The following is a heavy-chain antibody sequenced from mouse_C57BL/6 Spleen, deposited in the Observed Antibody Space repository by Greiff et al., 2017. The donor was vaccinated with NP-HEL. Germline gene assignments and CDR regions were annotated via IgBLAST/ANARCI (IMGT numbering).Heavy chain of an antibody. CDR3: ARHEGYYGSSYDAMDY. D-gene: IGHD1-1*01. CDR1: GFTFSSYT. J-gene: IGHJ4*01. Sequence: DVMLVESGGGLVKPGGSLKLSCAASGFTFSSYTMSWVRQTPEKRLEWVATISGGGGNTYYPDSVKGRFTISRDNAKNTLYLQMSSLRSEDTALYYCARHEGYYGSSYDAMDYWGQGTSVTVSS. CDR2: ISGGGGNT. V-gene: IGHV5-9*01.